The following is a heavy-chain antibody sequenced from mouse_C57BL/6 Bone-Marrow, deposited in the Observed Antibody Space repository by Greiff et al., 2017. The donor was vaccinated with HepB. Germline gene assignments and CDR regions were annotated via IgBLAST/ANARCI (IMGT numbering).Heavy chain of an antibody. J-gene: IGHJ2*01. D-gene: IGHD2-4*01. V-gene: IGHV1-64*01. CDR2: IHPNSGST. CDR3: AREGDYGGGFDY. Sequence: QVQLQQPGAELVKPGASVKLSCKASGYTFTSYWMHWVKQRPGQGLEWIGMIHPNSGSTNYNEKFKSRATLTVDKSSSTAYMQLSSLTSEDSAVYYCAREGDYGGGFDYWGQGTTLTVSS. CDR1: GYTFTSYW.